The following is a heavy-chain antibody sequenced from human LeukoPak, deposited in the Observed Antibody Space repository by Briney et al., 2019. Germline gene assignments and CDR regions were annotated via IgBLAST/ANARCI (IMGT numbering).Heavy chain of an antibody. V-gene: IGHV3-74*01. J-gene: IGHJ4*02. CDR1: GFTFSNYW. Sequence: PGGSLRLSCAASGFTFSNYWMHWVRQAPGKGLVWVSHIKSAGKTTNYADSVKGRFTISRDNAKNTLYLQMNSLRPEDTAVYYCARDFSSGYWGQGTLVTVSS. D-gene: IGHD3-3*01. CDR3: ARDFSSGY. CDR2: IKSAGKTT.